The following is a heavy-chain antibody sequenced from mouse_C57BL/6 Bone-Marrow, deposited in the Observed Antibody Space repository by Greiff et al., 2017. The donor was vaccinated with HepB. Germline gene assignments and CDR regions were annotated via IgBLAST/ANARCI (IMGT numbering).Heavy chain of an antibody. D-gene: IGHD2-1*01. Sequence: EVKLMESGGDLVKPGGSLKLSCAASGFTFSSYGMSWVRQTPDKRLEWDATISSGGSYTYYPDSVKGRFTISRDNAKNTLYLQMSSLKSEDTAMYYCARHGNYVYYAMDYWGQGTSVTVSS. CDR3: ARHGNYVYYAMDY. CDR2: ISSGGSYT. V-gene: IGHV5-6*01. CDR1: GFTFSSYG. J-gene: IGHJ4*01.